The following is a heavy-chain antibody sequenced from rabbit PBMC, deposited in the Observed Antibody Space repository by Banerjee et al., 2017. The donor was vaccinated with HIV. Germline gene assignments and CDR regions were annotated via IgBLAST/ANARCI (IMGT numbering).Heavy chain of an antibody. CDR1: GFDFSSYG. J-gene: IGHJ3*01. CDR2: IDPIFGST. Sequence: QEQLKETGGGLVQPGGSLTLSCKASGFDFSSYGVSWVRQAPGKGLEWIGYIDPIFGSTYYASWVNGRFTISRHNAQNTLYLQLNSLTAADTATYFCARDAGIGDDYWDLWGQGTLVTVS. V-gene: IGHV1S47*01. CDR3: ARDAGIGDDYWDL. D-gene: IGHD4-2*01.